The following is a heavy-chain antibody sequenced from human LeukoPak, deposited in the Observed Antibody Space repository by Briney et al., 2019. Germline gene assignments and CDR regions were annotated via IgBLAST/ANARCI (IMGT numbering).Heavy chain of an antibody. V-gene: IGHV4-34*01. J-gene: IGHJ5*02. CDR1: GGSFSGYY. CDR2: INHSGST. Sequence: SETLSLTCAVYGGSFSGYYWSWIRQPPGKGLEWIGEINHSGSTNYNPSLKSRVTISVDTSKNQFSLKLSSVTAADTAVYYCARGHSWSDPWGQGTLVTVSP. CDR3: ARGHSWSDP.